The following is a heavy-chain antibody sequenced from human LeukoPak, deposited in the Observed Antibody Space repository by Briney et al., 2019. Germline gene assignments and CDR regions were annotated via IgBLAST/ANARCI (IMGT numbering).Heavy chain of an antibody. CDR1: GVSISSHY. V-gene: IGHV4-59*11. J-gene: IGHJ4*02. Sequence: RPSETLSLTCTVSGVSISSHYWGWIRQPPGKGLEWIGYVRDSENTKDNPSLNGRITLSADTSMNQLSLRLSSVTAADTAVYYCATIKRGSIFGYFDFWGQGILVTVSS. CDR3: ATIKRGSIFGYFDF. CDR2: VRDSENT. D-gene: IGHD5-18*01.